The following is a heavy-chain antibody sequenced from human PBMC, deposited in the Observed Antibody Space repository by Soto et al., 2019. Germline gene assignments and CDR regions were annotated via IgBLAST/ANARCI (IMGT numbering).Heavy chain of an antibody. Sequence: QVQLVQSGAEVKKPGASVKVSCKASGYTFTSYGISWVRQAPGQGLEWMGWISAYNGNTHYAQTLQGRVTMTTDTSTSTGYMELRSLRSDDTAVYCWAEEYSSSWVHVNWFEPWGQGTLVTVSS. CDR1: GYTFTSYG. CDR3: AEEYSSSWVHVNWFEP. V-gene: IGHV1-18*01. D-gene: IGHD6-13*01. CDR2: ISAYNGNT. J-gene: IGHJ5*02.